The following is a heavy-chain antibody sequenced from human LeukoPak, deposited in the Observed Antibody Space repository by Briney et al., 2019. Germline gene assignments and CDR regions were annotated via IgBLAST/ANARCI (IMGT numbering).Heavy chain of an antibody. CDR1: GYTFTSYY. Sequence: ASVKVSCKASGYTFTSYYIHWMWQAPGQGLEWMGIINPSGGSTDYAQKFQGRVTMTRDTFTSTVYMELSGLRSEDTALYYCASLPAPTGAHAFDTWGQGTMITVPS. D-gene: IGHD2-2*01. J-gene: IGHJ3*02. V-gene: IGHV1-46*01. CDR2: INPSGGST. CDR3: ASLPAPTGAHAFDT.